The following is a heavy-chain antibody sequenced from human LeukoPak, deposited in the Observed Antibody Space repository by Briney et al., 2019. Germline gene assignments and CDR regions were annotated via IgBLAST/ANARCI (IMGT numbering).Heavy chain of an antibody. CDR3: ATSTAAAGTD. Sequence: GGSLRLSCAASGFTFSDLWMSWVRQAPGKGLKWVANIKQDGSEKYYVDSVKGRFTISRDNAQNSLYLQMNSLRAEDTAIYYCATSTAAAGTDWGQGTLVTVSS. V-gene: IGHV3-7*03. J-gene: IGHJ4*02. D-gene: IGHD6-13*01. CDR1: GFTFSDLW. CDR2: IKQDGSEK.